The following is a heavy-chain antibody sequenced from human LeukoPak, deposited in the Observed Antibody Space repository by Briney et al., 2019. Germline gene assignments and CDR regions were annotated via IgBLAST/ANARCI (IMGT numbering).Heavy chain of an antibody. CDR1: GGSFSDDF. Sequence: KASETLSLSCAVYGGSFSDDFWTWIRLAPEKGPEWIGEVFHDGIANYNPSLKSRAFVSVDTSKKQFSLRLSSVTAADTAIYYCARGVVSTSRPPKNRFDPWGQGTLVTVSS. D-gene: IGHD2-2*01. V-gene: IGHV4-34*01. CDR3: ARGVVSTSRPPKNRFDP. CDR2: VFHDGIA. J-gene: IGHJ5*02.